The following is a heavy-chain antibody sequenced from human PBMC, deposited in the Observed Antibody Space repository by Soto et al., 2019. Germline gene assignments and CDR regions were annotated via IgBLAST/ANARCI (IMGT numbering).Heavy chain of an antibody. V-gene: IGHV1-18*01. Sequence: ASLKVSCKASGYTFTSYGISWVRQAPGQGLEWMGWISAYNGNTNYAQKLQGRVTMTTDTSTSTAYMELRSLRSDDTAVYYCATSSGSYDYYYYYGMDVWGQGTTVTVSS. J-gene: IGHJ6*02. CDR1: GYTFTSYG. D-gene: IGHD1-26*01. CDR3: ATSSGSYDYYYYYGMDV. CDR2: ISAYNGNT.